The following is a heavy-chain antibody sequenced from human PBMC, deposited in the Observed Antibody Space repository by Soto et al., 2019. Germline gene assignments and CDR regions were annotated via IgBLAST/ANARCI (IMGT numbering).Heavy chain of an antibody. CDR3: ARMDTAMALYAFDI. J-gene: IGHJ3*02. CDR2: IFSNDEK. CDR1: GFSLSNARMG. V-gene: IGHV2-26*01. Sequence: QVTLKESGPVLVKPTETLTLTCTVSGFSLSNARMGVSWIRQPPGKALEWLAHIFSNDEKSYSTSLKSRLTTXKXTXXSQVVLTMTNMDPVDTATYYCARMDTAMALYAFDIWGQGTMVTVSS. D-gene: IGHD5-18*01.